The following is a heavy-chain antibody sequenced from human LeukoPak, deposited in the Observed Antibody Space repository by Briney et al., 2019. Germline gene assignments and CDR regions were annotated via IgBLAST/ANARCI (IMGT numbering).Heavy chain of an antibody. J-gene: IGHJ4*02. CDR1: GGSFSGYY. CDR2: INHSGST. CDR3: ARGKSRLSSSTSCHFDY. D-gene: IGHD2-2*01. Sequence: KASETVSLTCAVYGGSFSGYYWSWIRQPPGKGLEWIGEINHSGSTNYNPSLKSRVTISVDTSKNQFSLKLSSVTAADTAVYYCARGKSRLSSSTSCHFDYWGQGTLVTVSS. V-gene: IGHV4-34*01.